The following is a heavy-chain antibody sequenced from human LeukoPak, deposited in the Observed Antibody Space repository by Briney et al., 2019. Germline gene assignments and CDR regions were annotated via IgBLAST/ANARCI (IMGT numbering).Heavy chain of an antibody. J-gene: IGHJ6*02. V-gene: IGHV3-23*01. CDR3: AKVPEYYDILTGYPYYYYGMDV. CDR2: ISGSGGNT. CDR1: GFTFSSYA. Sequence: GGSLRLSCAASGFTFSSYAMSWVRQAPGKGLEWVSAISGSGGNTYYADSVKGRFTISRDNSKNTLYLQMNSLRAEDTAVYYCAKVPEYYDILTGYPYYYYGMDVWGQGTTVTVSS. D-gene: IGHD3-9*01.